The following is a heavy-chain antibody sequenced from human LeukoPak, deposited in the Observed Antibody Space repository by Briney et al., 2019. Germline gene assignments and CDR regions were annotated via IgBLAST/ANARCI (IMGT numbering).Heavy chain of an antibody. D-gene: IGHD2-2*01. CDR3: ARATYCSSTSCYGIGC. J-gene: IGHJ4*02. V-gene: IGHV1-46*01. CDR1: GYTFTSYY. Sequence: ASVKVSCKASGYTFTSYYMHWVRQAPGQGLEWMGIINPSGGSTSYAQKFQGRVTMTRNTSISTAYMELSSLRSEDTAVYYCARATYCSSTSCYGIGCWGQGTLVTVSS. CDR2: INPSGGST.